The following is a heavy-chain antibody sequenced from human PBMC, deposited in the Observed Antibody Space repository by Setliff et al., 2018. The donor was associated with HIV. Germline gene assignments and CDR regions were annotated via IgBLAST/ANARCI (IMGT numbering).Heavy chain of an antibody. CDR2: IKSETDGGTT. D-gene: IGHD1-26*01. Sequence: PGGSLRLSCAASGFTFSNAWMSWVRQAPGKGLVWLGHIKSETDGGTTDYAAPVKGRFTISRDDSKNTVYLHMNSLETEDTAVYYCITDRLPGGGTYYTGFLGYWGLGTLVTVSS. CDR3: ITDRLPGGGTYYTGFLGY. V-gene: IGHV3-15*01. CDR1: GFTFSNAW. J-gene: IGHJ4*02.